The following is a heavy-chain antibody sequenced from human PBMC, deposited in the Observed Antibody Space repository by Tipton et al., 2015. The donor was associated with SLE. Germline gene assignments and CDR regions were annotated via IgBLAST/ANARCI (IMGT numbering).Heavy chain of an antibody. CDR1: GYSISSGYY. CDR3: ASSRVIDYYYVLDV. D-gene: IGHD2-21*01. V-gene: IGHV4-38-2*01. J-gene: IGHJ6*02. CDR2: IYYSGST. Sequence: LRLSCAVSGYSISSGYYWGWIRQPPGKGLEWIGSIYYSGSTYYNPSLKSRVTISVDTSKHQFSLKLSSVTAADTAVHYCASSRVIDYYYVLDVGGQGTTVTVSS.